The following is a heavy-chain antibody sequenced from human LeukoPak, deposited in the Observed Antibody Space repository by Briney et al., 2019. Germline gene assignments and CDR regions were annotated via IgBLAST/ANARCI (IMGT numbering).Heavy chain of an antibody. D-gene: IGHD6-19*01. Sequence: PGGSVRLSCAASGFTFSNYGLSWVRQAPGKGLEWVSVISGSGGSTYYADSVKGRFTISRDNSQNTLYLQMNSLRAEDTAVYYCAKDRTGFSSRWTLDYWGPGTLVTVSS. CDR2: ISGSGGST. V-gene: IGHV3-23*01. CDR1: GFTFSNYG. CDR3: AKDRTGFSSRWTLDY. J-gene: IGHJ4*02.